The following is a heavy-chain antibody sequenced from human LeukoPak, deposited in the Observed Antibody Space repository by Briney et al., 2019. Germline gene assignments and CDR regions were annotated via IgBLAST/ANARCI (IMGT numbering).Heavy chain of an antibody. CDR2: INKDGSEI. D-gene: IGHD2-8*02. CDR1: GFTLSDYW. J-gene: IGHJ4*02. CDR3: ATYTQHFGAPGGADY. V-gene: IGHV3-7*01. Sequence: GGSLRLSCAVSGFTLSDYWMRWVRQAPGRGLEWVAAINKDGSEIQYVNSVKGRFTISRDNARNSVYLQMTSLGAEDTAVYYCATYTQHFGAPGGADYWGLGTLATVSS.